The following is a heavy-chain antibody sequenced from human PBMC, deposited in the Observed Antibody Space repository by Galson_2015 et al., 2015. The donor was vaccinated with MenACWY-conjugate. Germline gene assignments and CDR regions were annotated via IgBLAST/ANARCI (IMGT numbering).Heavy chain of an antibody. J-gene: IGHJ4*02. CDR2: IYPGDSDT. CDR3: ARRSTGSEYFDY. CDR1: GYSFTNYW. D-gene: IGHD3-9*01. Sequence: QSGAEVKKSGESLQISCKGSGYSFTNYWIGWVRQMPGKGLEWMGIIYPGDSDTRYSPSFQGQVTISADKSSSTAYLQWGSLKASDIAIYYCARRSTGSEYFDYWSQGTLVTVSS. V-gene: IGHV5-51*01.